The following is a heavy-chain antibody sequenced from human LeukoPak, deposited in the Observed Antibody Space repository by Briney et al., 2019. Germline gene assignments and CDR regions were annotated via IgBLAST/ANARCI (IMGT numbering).Heavy chain of an antibody. CDR3: AKDYRVWYDCYYYYMDV. Sequence: GGSVRLFCALSVFNLKKCAVSCVRHSRGRGREGLSAMSGPVDSTYYAESVKGRFTISRDYSKNPLYLQMNSLRADDTAVYYCAKDYRVWYDCYYYYMDVWGKGTTVTVSS. D-gene: IGHD6-19*01. CDR2: MSGPVDST. V-gene: IGHV3-23*01. CDR1: VFNLKKCA. J-gene: IGHJ6*03.